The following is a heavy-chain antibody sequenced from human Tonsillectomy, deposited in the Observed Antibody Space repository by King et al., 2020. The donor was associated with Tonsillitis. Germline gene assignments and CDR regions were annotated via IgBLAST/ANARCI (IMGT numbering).Heavy chain of an antibody. Sequence: QLVQSGAEVKKPGSSVKVSCKASGGTFSSYAVSWVRQTPGQGLECLGGIIPIFVTANYAQKLQDRFTITADESTSTVYMELSSLRSEDTAVYYCASDFVRGPYYYMDVWGKGTTVTVSS. CDR1: GGTFSSYA. CDR2: IIPIFVTA. D-gene: IGHD6-6*01. CDR3: ASDFVRGPYYYMDV. V-gene: IGHV1-69*13. J-gene: IGHJ6*03.